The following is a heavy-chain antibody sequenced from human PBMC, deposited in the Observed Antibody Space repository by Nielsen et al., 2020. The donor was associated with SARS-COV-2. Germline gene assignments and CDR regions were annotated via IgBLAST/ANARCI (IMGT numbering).Heavy chain of an antibody. Sequence: WVRQAPGQGLEWMGGIIPIFGTANYAQKFQGRVTITADESTSTAYMELSSLRSEDTAVYYCARDRSPRIWFGELSSSPHYYGMDVWGQGTTVTVSS. CDR2: IIPIFGTA. V-gene: IGHV1-69*01. CDR3: ARDRSPRIWFGELSSSPHYYGMDV. J-gene: IGHJ6*02. D-gene: IGHD3-10*01.